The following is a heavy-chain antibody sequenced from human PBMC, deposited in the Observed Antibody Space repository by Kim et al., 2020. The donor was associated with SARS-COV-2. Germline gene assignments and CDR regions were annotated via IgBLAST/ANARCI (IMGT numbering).Heavy chain of an antibody. J-gene: IGHJ4*02. CDR2: IKSKTDGGTT. V-gene: IGHV3-15*01. CDR3: TPTYYYDSSGPDY. D-gene: IGHD3-22*01. CDR1: GFTFSNAW. Sequence: GGSLRLSCAASGFTFSNAWMSWVRQAPGKGLEWVGRIKSKTDGGTTDYAAPVKGRFTISRDDSKNTLYLQMNSLKTEDTAVYYCTPTYYYDSSGPDYWGQGTLVTVSS.